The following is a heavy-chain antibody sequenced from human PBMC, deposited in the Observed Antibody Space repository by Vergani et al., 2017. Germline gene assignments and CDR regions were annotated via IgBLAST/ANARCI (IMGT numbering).Heavy chain of an antibody. J-gene: IGHJ4*02. CDR1: GFRFREHG. V-gene: IGHV3-23*01. Sequence: EVQLLESGGGSVQPGESLRLSCVASGFRFREHGMNWVRQAPGKGLEWVSGISGHDHRTLYADSVKGRFTISRDNSKNTLYLQMNSLRAEDTAVYYCAKDYDFWSGPALDYWGQGTLVTVSS. D-gene: IGHD3-3*01. CDR3: AKDYDFWSGPALDY. CDR2: ISGHDHRT.